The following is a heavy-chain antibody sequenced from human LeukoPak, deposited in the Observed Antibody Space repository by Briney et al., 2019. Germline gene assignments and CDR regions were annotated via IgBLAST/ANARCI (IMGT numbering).Heavy chain of an antibody. J-gene: IGHJ4*02. CDR3: AGLTGYSSSWAFDY. CDR1: GGSISSYY. CDR2: IYYSGST. D-gene: IGHD6-13*01. Sequence: PSETLSLTCTVSGGSISSYYWSWIRQPPGKGLEWIGYIYYSGSTNYNPSLKSRVPISVDTSKNQFSLKLSSVTAADTAVYYCAGLTGYSSSWAFDYWGQGTLVTVSS. V-gene: IGHV4-59*08.